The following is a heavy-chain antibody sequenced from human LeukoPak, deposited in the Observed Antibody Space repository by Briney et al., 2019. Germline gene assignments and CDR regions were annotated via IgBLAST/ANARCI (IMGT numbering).Heavy chain of an antibody. D-gene: IGHD2-15*01. CDR3: ASGRLYCSGGSCYESH. J-gene: IGHJ4*02. V-gene: IGHV3-48*03. CDR2: ISSSGSTI. CDR1: GFTFSTYA. Sequence: PGGSLRLSCAASGFTFSTYAMSWVRQAPGKGLEWVSYISSSGSTIYYADSVKGRFTITRDNAKNSLYLQMNSLRAEDTAVYYCASGRLYCSGGSCYESHWGQGTLVTVSS.